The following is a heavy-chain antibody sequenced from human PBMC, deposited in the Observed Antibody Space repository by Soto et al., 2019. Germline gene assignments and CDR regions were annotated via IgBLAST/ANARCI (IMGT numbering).Heavy chain of an antibody. V-gene: IGHV1-46*01. CDR3: AREENCSDGICYSEFFQR. CDR2: VNPSGGST. J-gene: IGHJ1*01. CDR1: GYIFTAYS. D-gene: IGHD2-15*01. Sequence: ASVKVSCKASGYIFTAYSMHWVRQAPGQGLEWMGVVNPSGGSTNYAQKFQGRITMTRDTSTSTVYMDLSSLTSEDTAVYYCAREENCSDGICYSEFFQRSGHGTLVTFSS.